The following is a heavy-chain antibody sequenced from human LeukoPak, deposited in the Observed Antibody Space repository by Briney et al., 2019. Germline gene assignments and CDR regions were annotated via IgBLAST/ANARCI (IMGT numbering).Heavy chain of an antibody. J-gene: IGHJ4*02. Sequence: GGSLRLSCSASGFTFSNYAMHWVRQAPGKGLEYVSVMSGNGGSTYYADSVKGRFTISRDNSKNTLYLQMNSLRAEDTAVYYCAKDLGRYRNNYFDYWGQGTLVTVSS. CDR3: AKDLGRYRNNYFDY. CDR2: MSGNGGST. CDR1: GFTFSNYA. V-gene: IGHV3-64*04. D-gene: IGHD1-26*01.